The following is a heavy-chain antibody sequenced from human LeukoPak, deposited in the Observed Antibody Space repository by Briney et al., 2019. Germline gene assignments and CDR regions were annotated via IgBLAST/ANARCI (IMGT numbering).Heavy chain of an antibody. D-gene: IGHD3-3*01. CDR1: GFTFSSYG. CDR2: IRYDGSNK. Sequence: TGGSLRLSCAASGFTFSSYGMHWVRQAPGKGLEWVAFIRYDGSNKYYADSVKGRFTISRDNSKNTLYLQMNSLRAEDTAVYYCARGGFWSGYYTFVGSSADYWGQGTLVTVSS. CDR3: ARGGFWSGYYTFVGSSADY. V-gene: IGHV3-30*02. J-gene: IGHJ4*02.